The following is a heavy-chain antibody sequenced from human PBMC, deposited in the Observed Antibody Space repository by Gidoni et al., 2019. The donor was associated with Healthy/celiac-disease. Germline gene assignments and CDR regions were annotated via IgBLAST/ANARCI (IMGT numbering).Heavy chain of an antibody. J-gene: IGHJ6*02. CDR3: TTDGGGLYCSGGSCYSDYYYYGMDV. CDR1: GFTFSNAC. D-gene: IGHD2-15*01. V-gene: IGHV3-15*01. Sequence: EVQLVESGGGLVKPGGSLRLSCAASGFTFSNACMSWVRQAPGKGLEWVGRIKSKTDGGTTDYAATVKGRFTISRDDSKNTLYLQMNSLKTEDTAVYYGTTDGGGLYCSGGSCYSDYYYYGMDVWGQGTTVTVSS. CDR2: IKSKTDGGTT.